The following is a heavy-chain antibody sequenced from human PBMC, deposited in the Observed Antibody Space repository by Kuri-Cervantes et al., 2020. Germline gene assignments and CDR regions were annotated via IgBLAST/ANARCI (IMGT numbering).Heavy chain of an antibody. CDR2: ISKSGGST. CDR3: TRGWSCSSPSCSGRKY. Sequence: GESLKISCAGSGFTFDMYAVSWVRQAPGKGLEWVSGISKSGGSTNYADSVKGRFTISRDNSKNTLYLQMNSLRAEDTAVYYCTRGWSCSSPSCSGRKYWGQGTLVTVSS. CDR1: GFTFDMYA. V-gene: IGHV3-23*01. D-gene: IGHD2-2*01. J-gene: IGHJ4*02.